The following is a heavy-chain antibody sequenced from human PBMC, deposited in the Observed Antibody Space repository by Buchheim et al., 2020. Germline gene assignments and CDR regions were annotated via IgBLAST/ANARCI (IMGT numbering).Heavy chain of an antibody. Sequence: QVQLVESGGGVVQPGRSLRLSCAASGFTFSSYGMHWVRQAPGKGLEWVAVISYDGSNKYYADSVKGRFTISRDNSKNTLYLQMNSLRAEDTAVYYCAKALYYYDSSGGYYFDYWGQGTL. J-gene: IGHJ4*02. CDR2: ISYDGSNK. V-gene: IGHV3-30*18. CDR1: GFTFSSYG. CDR3: AKALYYYDSSGGYYFDY. D-gene: IGHD3-22*01.